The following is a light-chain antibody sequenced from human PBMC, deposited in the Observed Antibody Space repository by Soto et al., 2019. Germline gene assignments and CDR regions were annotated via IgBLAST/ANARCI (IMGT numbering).Light chain of an antibody. CDR3: SSYTSSNTPVV. V-gene: IGLV2-14*01. J-gene: IGLJ2*01. CDR2: EVS. CDR1: SSDVGGYNY. Sequence: QSVLTQPASVSGSPGQSITISCTGTSSDVGGYNYVSWYQQHPGKAPKLMIYEVSNRPSGVSNRFSGSKSGNTASLTISGLQAEDEADYYCSSYTSSNTPVVFGGRTKLTVL.